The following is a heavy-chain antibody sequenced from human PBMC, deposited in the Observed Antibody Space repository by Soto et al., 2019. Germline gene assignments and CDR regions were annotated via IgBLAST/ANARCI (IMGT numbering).Heavy chain of an antibody. V-gene: IGHV3-48*02. CDR3: ARVGYCSSTSCRDFNWFDP. CDR2: ISYSTNTI. Sequence: EVQLVEFGGGLVQPGGSLRLSCAASGFTFSSYSMNWVRQAPGKGLGWVSYISYSTNTIYYSDSVKGRFTVSRDNAKNSLYLQMNSLRDEDTAVYYCARVGYCSSTSCRDFNWFDPWGQGTLVTVSS. J-gene: IGHJ5*02. D-gene: IGHD2-2*01. CDR1: GFTFSSYS.